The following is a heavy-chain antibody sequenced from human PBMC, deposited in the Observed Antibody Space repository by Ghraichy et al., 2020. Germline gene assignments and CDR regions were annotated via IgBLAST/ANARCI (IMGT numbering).Heavy chain of an antibody. CDR2: IYHSGST. V-gene: IGHV4-30-2*01. D-gene: IGHD3-10*01. Sequence: SQTLSLTCAVSGGSISSGGYSWSWIRQPPGKGLEWIGYIYHSGSTYYNPSLKSRVTISVDRSKNQFSLKLSSVTAADTAVYYCARARRFGDDAFDIWGQGTMVTVSS. CDR3: ARARRFGDDAFDI. CDR1: GGSISSGGYS. J-gene: IGHJ3*02.